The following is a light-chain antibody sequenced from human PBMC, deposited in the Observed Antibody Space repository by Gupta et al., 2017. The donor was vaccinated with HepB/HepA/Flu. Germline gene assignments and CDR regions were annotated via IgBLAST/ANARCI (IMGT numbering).Light chain of an antibody. Sequence: SSELTQDPAVSVDLGQTVRIKCQGDSLRSYYASWYQQKPGQAPVLVIYGKNNRPSGIPDRFSGSSSGNTASLTITGAQAEDEADYYCNSRDSSGNPHVVFGGGTKLTVL. CDR1: SLRSYY. CDR3: NSRDSSGNPHVV. V-gene: IGLV3-19*01. J-gene: IGLJ2*01. CDR2: GKN.